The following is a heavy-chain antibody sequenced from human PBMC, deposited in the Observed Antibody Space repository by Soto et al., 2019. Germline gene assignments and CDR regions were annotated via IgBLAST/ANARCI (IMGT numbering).Heavy chain of an antibody. J-gene: IGHJ5*02. CDR1: GFTFSSYW. D-gene: IGHD4-4*01. CDR3: ARDRRITERNYVAYNWFDP. CDR2: INSDGSST. Sequence: GGSLRLSCAASGFTFSSYWMHWVRQAPGKGLVWVSRINSDGSSTSYVDSVKGRFTISRDNAKNTLYLQMNSLRAEDTAVYYCARDRRITERNYVAYNWFDPWGQGTLVTVSS. V-gene: IGHV3-74*01.